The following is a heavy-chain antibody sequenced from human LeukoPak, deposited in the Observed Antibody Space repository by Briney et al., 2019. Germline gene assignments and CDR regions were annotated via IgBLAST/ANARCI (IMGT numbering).Heavy chain of an antibody. J-gene: IGHJ4*02. CDR1: GFTFGDYA. V-gene: IGHV3-7*01. CDR2: IKQDGSEK. CDR3: ARSPLYGSGSFDY. D-gene: IGHD3-10*01. Sequence: GRSLRLSCTGSGFTFGDYAMSWVRQAPGKGLEWVANIKQDGSEKYYVDSVKGRFTISRDNAKNSLYLQMNSLRAEDTAVYYCARSPLYGSGSFDYWGQGTLVTVSS.